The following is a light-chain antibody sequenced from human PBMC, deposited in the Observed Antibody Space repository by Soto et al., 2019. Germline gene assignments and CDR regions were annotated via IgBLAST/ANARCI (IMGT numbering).Light chain of an antibody. V-gene: IGKV1-5*01. CDR1: QSLTGR. Sequence: DIQMTQSPSTLSASIGDRVTLTCRASQSLTGRLAWYQQKPGRPPKLLIHDVSILESGVPSRFSGSESGTDFTLTISSLRPDDFATFYCQQYKVYPYTFGQGTRLDI. J-gene: IGKJ2*01. CDR2: DVS. CDR3: QQYKVYPYT.